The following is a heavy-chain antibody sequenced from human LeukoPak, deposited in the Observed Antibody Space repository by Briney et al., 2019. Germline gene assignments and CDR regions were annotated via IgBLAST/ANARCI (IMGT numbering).Heavy chain of an antibody. D-gene: IGHD3-10*01. CDR3: ASLDIWFGALGGMDV. J-gene: IGHJ6*02. CDR2: INHSGST. Sequence: PGGSLRLSCAASGFTSTNAWMSWIRQPPGKGLEWIGEINHSGSTNYNPSLKSRVTISVDTSKNQFSLKLSSVTAADTAVYYCASLDIWFGALGGMDVWGQGTTVTVSS. CDR1: GFTSTNAW. V-gene: IGHV4-34*01.